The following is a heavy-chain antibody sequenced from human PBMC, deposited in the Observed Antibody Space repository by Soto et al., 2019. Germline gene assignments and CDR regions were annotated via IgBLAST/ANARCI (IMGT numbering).Heavy chain of an antibody. J-gene: IGHJ3*02. V-gene: IGHV4-4*02. CDR2: THHSGKT. D-gene: IGHD3-10*01. Sequence: QVELQESGLGLVKPSETLSLNCAVSGDSISSSEWWTWVRQSPGKGLEWIGETHHSGKTNYNPSLRSRVCIFVDSSNNQFSLKLYYVTAADTAVYYCASGGDYGSGNSKLGAFDIWGQGTMVTVSS. CDR1: GDSISSSEW. CDR3: ASGGDYGSGNSKLGAFDI.